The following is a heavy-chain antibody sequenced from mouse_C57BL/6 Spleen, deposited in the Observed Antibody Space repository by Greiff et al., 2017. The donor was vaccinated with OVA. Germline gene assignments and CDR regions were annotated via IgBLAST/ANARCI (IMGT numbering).Heavy chain of an antibody. CDR2: ISSGSSTI. J-gene: IGHJ3*01. Sequence: EVQGVESGGGLVKPGGSLKLSCAASGFTFSDYGMHWVRQAPEKGLEWVAYISSGSSTIYYADTVKGRFTISRDNAKNTLFLQMTSLRSEDTAMYYCANYYGSTPIAYWGQGTLVTVSA. CDR3: ANYYGSTPIAY. D-gene: IGHD1-1*01. V-gene: IGHV5-17*01. CDR1: GFTFSDYG.